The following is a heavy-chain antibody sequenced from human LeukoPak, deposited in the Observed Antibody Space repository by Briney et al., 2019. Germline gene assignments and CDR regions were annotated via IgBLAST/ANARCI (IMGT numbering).Heavy chain of an antibody. Sequence: GGSLRLSCAASGFTFCSYDMLWVPQATGEGVEWVSAIGTAGDPYHPGSVKGRFTSSRENAKNSLDLQMKSLRDGDVAVYDSARVDSYGGSYWGQGTLVTVSS. V-gene: IGHV3-13*05. CDR3: ARVDSYGGSY. D-gene: IGHD5-18*01. J-gene: IGHJ4*02. CDR1: GFTFCSYD. CDR2: IGTAGDP.